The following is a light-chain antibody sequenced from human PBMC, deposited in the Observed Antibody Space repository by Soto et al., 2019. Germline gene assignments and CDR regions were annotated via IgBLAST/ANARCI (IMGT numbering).Light chain of an antibody. Sequence: EIVLTQSPGTLSLSPGERATLSCRASQSVRSSYVAWYQQKPGQGPRLLIYGASSRATGIPDRFSGSGSGTDFTLTISRLEPEDFAMYYCQQYGNSPRPFGQGTKVEIK. CDR2: GAS. CDR1: QSVRSSY. J-gene: IGKJ1*01. CDR3: QQYGNSPRP. V-gene: IGKV3-20*01.